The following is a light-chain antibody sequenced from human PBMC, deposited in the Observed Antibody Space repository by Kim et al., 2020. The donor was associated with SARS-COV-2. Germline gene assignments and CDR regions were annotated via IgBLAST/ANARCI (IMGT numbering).Light chain of an antibody. CDR2: AAS. Sequence: SVSVGDRVPITCRESQTIGIYFNWYQHKPGKAPKLLIYAASSVQSGVPSSFSGSGSGTDFTLTISSLQPEDFATYYCQQSYSTPYTLGQGTKLEI. CDR1: QTIGIY. V-gene: IGKV1-39*01. J-gene: IGKJ2*01. CDR3: QQSYSTPYT.